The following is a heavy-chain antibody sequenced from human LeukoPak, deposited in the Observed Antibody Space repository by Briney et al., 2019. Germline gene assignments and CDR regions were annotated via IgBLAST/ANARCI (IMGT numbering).Heavy chain of an antibody. CDR1: GGTFSSYA. Sequence: SVRVSCKASGGTFSSYAISWVRQAPGQGLEWMGGIIPIFGTANYAQKFQGRVTITTDESTSTAYMELSSLGSEDTAVYYCASTTYYYDSSGYLLDYWGQGTLVTVSS. D-gene: IGHD3-22*01. CDR2: IIPIFGTA. CDR3: ASTTYYYDSSGYLLDY. J-gene: IGHJ4*02. V-gene: IGHV1-69*05.